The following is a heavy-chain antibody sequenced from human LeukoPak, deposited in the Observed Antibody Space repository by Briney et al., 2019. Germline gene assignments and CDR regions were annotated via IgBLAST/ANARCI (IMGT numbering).Heavy chain of an antibody. Sequence: SETLSLTCAVYGGSFSGYYWSWIRQPPGKGLEWIGEINHSGSTNYNPSLKSRVTISVDTSKNQFSLKLSSVTAADTAVYYCARRFLTIDNWFDPWGQGTLVTVSS. CDR1: GGSFSGYY. CDR2: INHSGST. J-gene: IGHJ5*02. D-gene: IGHD3-3*01. CDR3: ARRFLTIDNWFDP. V-gene: IGHV4-34*01.